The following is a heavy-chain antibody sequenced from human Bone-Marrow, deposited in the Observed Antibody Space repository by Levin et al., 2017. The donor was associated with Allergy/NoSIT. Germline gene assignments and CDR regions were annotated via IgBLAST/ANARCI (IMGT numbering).Heavy chain of an antibody. CDR3: ARDRSSDWDRYFDY. J-gene: IGHJ4*02. V-gene: IGHV3-30-3*01. CDR2: ISYDGGNK. CDR1: GFTFSSYA. Sequence: LSLTCAASGFTFSSYAIHWVRQAPGKGLEWVAVISYDGGNKYYADSVKGRFTISRDNSKNTLYVQMNSLRAEDTAVYYCARDRSSDWDRYFDYWGQGTLVTVSS. D-gene: IGHD6-19*01.